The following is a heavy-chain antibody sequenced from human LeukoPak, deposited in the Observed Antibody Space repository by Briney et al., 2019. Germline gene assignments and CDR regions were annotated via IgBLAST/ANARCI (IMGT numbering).Heavy chain of an antibody. CDR2: IYYSGST. Sequence: PSETLSLTCTVSGGSISSYYWSWIRQPPGKGLEWIGYIYYSGSTNYNPSLKSRVTISVDTSKTQFSLNLRSVTAADTAVYYCARDVGATSFYYYGMDVWGQGTTVTVSS. CDR3: ARDVGATSFYYYGMDV. CDR1: GGSISSYY. J-gene: IGHJ6*02. V-gene: IGHV4-59*12. D-gene: IGHD1-26*01.